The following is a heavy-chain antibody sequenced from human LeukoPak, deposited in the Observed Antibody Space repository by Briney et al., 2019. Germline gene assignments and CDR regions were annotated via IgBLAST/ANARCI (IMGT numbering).Heavy chain of an antibody. V-gene: IGHV1-18*04. CDR2: ISAYNGNT. CDR3: ARVPVGAILFDY. CDR1: GYTFTGYY. J-gene: IGHJ4*02. Sequence: ASVKVSCKASGYTFTGYYMHWVRQAPGQGLKWMGWISAYNGNTNYAQKLQGRVTMTTDTSTSTAYMELRSLRSDDTAVYYCARVPVGAILFDYWGQGTLVTVSS. D-gene: IGHD1-26*01.